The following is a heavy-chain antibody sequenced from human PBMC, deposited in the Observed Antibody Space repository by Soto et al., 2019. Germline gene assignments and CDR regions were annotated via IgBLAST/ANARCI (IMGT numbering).Heavy chain of an antibody. D-gene: IGHD2-2*01. CDR3: ARDGSRSHYIRTSHNWFDP. CDR2: INPSGGST. Sequence: ASVKVSCKASGYTFTSYYMHWVRQAPGQGLEWMGIINPSGGSTSYAQKFQGRVTMTRDTSTSTVYMELSSLRSEDTAVYYCARDGSRSHYIRTSHNWFDPWGQGTLVTVSS. CDR1: GYTFTSYY. V-gene: IGHV1-46*01. J-gene: IGHJ5*02.